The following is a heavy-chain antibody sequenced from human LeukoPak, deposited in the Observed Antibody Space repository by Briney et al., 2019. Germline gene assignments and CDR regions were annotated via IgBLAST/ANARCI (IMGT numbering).Heavy chain of an antibody. CDR2: ISGSSTYT. Sequence: GGSLRLSCAASGFTFSDYYMSWIRQAPGKGLEWVSYISGSSTYTNSADSVKGRFTISRDNAKNSLYVQMNNLRAEDTAVYYCARGPYYYDISGSPRGDYWGQGTLVTVSS. CDR3: ARGPYYYDISGSPRGDY. D-gene: IGHD3-22*01. J-gene: IGHJ4*02. CDR1: GFTFSDYY. V-gene: IGHV3-11*06.